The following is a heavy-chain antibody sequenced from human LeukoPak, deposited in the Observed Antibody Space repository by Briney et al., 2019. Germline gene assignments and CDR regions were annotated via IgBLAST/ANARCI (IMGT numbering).Heavy chain of an antibody. Sequence: PSETLSLTRSVSGGSISSYYWSWLRQPPGKGLEWIGYIHYSGSNNYNPSLKTRLTMSVDTSKNQFSLKLSSVTAADTAVYYCARLITGTTTGFDLWGQGTMVTVSS. V-gene: IGHV4-59*12. CDR2: IHYSGSN. CDR3: ARLITGTTTGFDL. D-gene: IGHD1-7*01. CDR1: GGSISSYY. J-gene: IGHJ3*01.